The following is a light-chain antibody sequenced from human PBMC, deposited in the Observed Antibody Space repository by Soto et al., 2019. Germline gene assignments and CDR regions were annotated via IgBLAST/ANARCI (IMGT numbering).Light chain of an antibody. CDR3: QQSYSPPLT. J-gene: IGKJ4*01. V-gene: IGKV1-39*01. CDR2: AAS. Sequence: QMTQSPASLSASVGDRVTITCRASRDISDYLNWFQHKPGRAPKLLIYAASVLHSGVPARFSGSGSESGTEYTLTISSLQPEDFATYYCQQSYSPPLTFGGGTRVEIK. CDR1: RDISDY.